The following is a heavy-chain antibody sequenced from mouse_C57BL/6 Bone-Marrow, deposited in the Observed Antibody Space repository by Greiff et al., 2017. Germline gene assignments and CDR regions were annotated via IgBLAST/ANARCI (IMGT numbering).Heavy chain of an antibody. J-gene: IGHJ3*01. CDR3: AGNGSSSAWFAY. CDR2: IYPGDGDT. D-gene: IGHD1-1*01. V-gene: IGHV1-82*01. Sequence: QVQLQQSGPELVKPGASVKISCKASGYAFSSSWMNWVKQRPGKGLEWIGRIYPGDGDTNYNGKFKGKATLTADQSSSTAYMQLSSLTSEDSAVYFCAGNGSSSAWFAYWGQGTLVTVSA. CDR1: GYAFSSSW.